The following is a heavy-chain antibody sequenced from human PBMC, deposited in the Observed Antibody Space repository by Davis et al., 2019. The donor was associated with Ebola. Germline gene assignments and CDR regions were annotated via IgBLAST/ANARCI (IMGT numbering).Heavy chain of an antibody. D-gene: IGHD3-9*01. CDR1: GGSFSGYY. V-gene: IGHV4-34*01. J-gene: IGHJ4*02. CDR2: INHSGST. Sequence: MPSETLSLTCAVYGGSFSGYYWSWIRQPPGKGLEWIGEINHSGSTNYNPSLKSRVTISVDTSKNQFSLKLSSVTAADTAVYYCARVSGYYDILTGYYPLFDYWGQGTLVTVSS. CDR3: ARVSGYYDILTGYYPLFDY.